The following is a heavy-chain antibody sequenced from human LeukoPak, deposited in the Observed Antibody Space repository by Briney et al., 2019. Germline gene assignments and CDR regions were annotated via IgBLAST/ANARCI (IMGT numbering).Heavy chain of an antibody. V-gene: IGHV3-11*01. Sequence: GGSLRLSCAASGFTFSDYYMSWIRQAPGKGLEWVSYISSSGSTIYYADSVKGRFTIPRDNAKNSLYLQMNSLRAEDMALYYCAKSPGSSSSYFDYWGQGTLVTVSS. CDR1: GFTFSDYY. J-gene: IGHJ4*02. CDR2: ISSSGSTI. CDR3: AKSPGSSSSYFDY. D-gene: IGHD6-6*01.